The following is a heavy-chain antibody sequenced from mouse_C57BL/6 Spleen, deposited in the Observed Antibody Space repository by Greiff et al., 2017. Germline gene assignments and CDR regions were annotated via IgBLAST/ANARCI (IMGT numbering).Heavy chain of an antibody. V-gene: IGHV3-6*01. CDR2: ISYDGSN. Sequence: EVKLLESGPGLVKPSQSLSLTCSVTGYSITSGYYWNWLRQFPGNKLEWMGYISYDGSNNYNPSLENRISITRDTSKNQFFLKLNSVTTEDTATYYCAGDYGSSSFDYWGQGTTLTVSS. D-gene: IGHD1-1*01. CDR3: AGDYGSSSFDY. J-gene: IGHJ2*01. CDR1: GYSITSGYY.